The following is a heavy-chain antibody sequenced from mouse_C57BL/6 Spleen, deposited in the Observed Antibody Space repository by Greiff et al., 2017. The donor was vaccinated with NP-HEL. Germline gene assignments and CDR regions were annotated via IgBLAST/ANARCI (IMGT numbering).Heavy chain of an antibody. CDR1: GYAFSSSW. CDR2: IYPGDGDT. J-gene: IGHJ4*01. V-gene: IGHV1-82*01. D-gene: IGHD2-1*01. Sequence: VQLQESGPELVKPGASVKISCKASGYAFSSSWMNWVKQRPGKGLEWIGRIYPGDGDTNYNGKFKGKATLTADKSSSTAYMQLSSLTSEDSAVYFCARRAVTTLYYYAMDYWGQGTSVTVSS. CDR3: ARRAVTTLYYYAMDY.